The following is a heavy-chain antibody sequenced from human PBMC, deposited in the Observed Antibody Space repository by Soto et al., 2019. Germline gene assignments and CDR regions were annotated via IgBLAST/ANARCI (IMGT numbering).Heavy chain of an antibody. CDR2: ISYDGSNK. V-gene: IGHV3-30*03. CDR1: GFTFSSHG. CDR3: ARVWANSGYYVAYDY. D-gene: IGHD3-22*01. Sequence: GGSLRLSCVASGFTFSSHGMHWVRQAPGKGLEWVAVISYDGSNKYYADSVKGRFTISRDNSKNTVYLQMNSLRAEDTAVYYCARVWANSGYYVAYDYWGQGTPVTVSS. J-gene: IGHJ4*02.